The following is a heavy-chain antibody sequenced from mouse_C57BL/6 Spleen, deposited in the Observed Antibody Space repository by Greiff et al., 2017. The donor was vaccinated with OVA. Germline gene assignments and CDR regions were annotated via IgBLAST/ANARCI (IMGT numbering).Heavy chain of an antibody. CDR2: INPGSGGT. V-gene: IGHV1-54*01. CDR3: AREGYDYDRAMDY. J-gene: IGHJ4*01. D-gene: IGHD2-4*01. Sequence: QVQLKQSGAELVRPGTSVKVSCKASGYAFTNYLIEWVKQRPGQGLEWIGVINPGSGGTNYNEKFKGKATLTADKSSSTAYMQLSSLTSEDSAVYFCAREGYDYDRAMDYWGQGTSVTVSS. CDR1: GYAFTNYL.